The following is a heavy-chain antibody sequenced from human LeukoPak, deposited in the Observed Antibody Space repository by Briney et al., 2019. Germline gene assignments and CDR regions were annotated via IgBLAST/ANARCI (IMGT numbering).Heavy chain of an antibody. CDR1: GFTFSSYS. D-gene: IGHD3-22*01. J-gene: IGHJ4*02. Sequence: GGSLRLSCAASGFTFSSYSMNWVRQAPGKGLEWVSSISSSSGYIYYADSVKGRFTISRDNAKNSLYLQMNSLRAEDTAVYYCARVPQWDSSVDHWGQGTLVTVSS. CDR3: ARVPQWDSSVDH. V-gene: IGHV3-21*04. CDR2: ISSSSGYI.